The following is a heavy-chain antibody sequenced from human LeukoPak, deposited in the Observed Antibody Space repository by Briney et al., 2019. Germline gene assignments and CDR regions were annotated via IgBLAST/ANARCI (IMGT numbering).Heavy chain of an antibody. D-gene: IGHD5-12*01. V-gene: IGHV5-51*01. CDR2: IYPGDSDT. CDR1: GYSSTTYW. CDR3: ARHGSGYDFGNLFDY. Sequence: GESLKISCKGSGYSSTTYWIGWVRQMPGKGLEWMGIIYPGDSDTRYSPSFEGQVTISADKSISTAYLQWSSLKASDTAMYYCARHGSGYDFGNLFDYWGQGTLVTVSS. J-gene: IGHJ4*02.